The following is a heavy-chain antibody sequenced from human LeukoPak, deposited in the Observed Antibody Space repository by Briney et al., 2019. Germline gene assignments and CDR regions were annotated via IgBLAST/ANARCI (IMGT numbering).Heavy chain of an antibody. CDR2: IKQDGSEK. V-gene: IGHV3-7*03. CDR1: GFTFSSYW. D-gene: IGHD1-26*01. Sequence: GGSLRLSCAASGFTFSSYWMSWVRQAPGKGLEWVANIKQDGSEKYYVDSVKGRFTISRDNAKNSLYLQMNSLRAEDTAVYYCAKDRGRDPFDYWGQGTLVTVSS. J-gene: IGHJ4*02. CDR3: AKDRGRDPFDY.